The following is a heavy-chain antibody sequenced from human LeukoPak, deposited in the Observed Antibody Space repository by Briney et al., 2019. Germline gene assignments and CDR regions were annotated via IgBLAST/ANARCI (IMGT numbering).Heavy chain of an antibody. Sequence: SETLSLTCRVSGGSISSYYWSWIRQPPGKGLEYIGHIYYSGSTNYNPSLKSRGTISVHKSKDQFSLNLSSVAAADTGVYYCARLKCISTTCPSRYVMDVWGQGTTVTVSS. CDR3: ARLKCISTTCPSRYVMDV. J-gene: IGHJ6*02. V-gene: IGHV4-59*01. CDR1: GGSISSYY. CDR2: IYYSGST. D-gene: IGHD2-2*01.